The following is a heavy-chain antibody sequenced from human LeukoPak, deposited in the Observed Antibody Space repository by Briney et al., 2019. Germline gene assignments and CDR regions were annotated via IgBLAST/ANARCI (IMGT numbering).Heavy chain of an antibody. V-gene: IGHV4-39*07. CDR2: IYDSGST. J-gene: IGHJ4*02. Sequence: SETLSLTCTVSGGSIRSSYYYWGWIRQPPGKGLEWIVSIYDSGSTYYNPSLKSRVTISVDTSKNQFSLELNSVTAADTAVYYCAKGGDWLFDYWGQGILVTVSS. D-gene: IGHD2-21*02. CDR1: GGSIRSSYYY. CDR3: AKGGDWLFDY.